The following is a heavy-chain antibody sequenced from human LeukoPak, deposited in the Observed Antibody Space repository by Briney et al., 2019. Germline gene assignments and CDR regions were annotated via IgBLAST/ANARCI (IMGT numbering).Heavy chain of an antibody. J-gene: IGHJ4*02. Sequence: PSETLSLTCTVSGGSISSYYWSWIRQPPGKGLEWIGYIYYSGSTNYNPSLKSRVTISVDTSKNQFSLKLSSVTAADTAVYYCAGEPGIAVAGGDYWGQGTLVTVS. CDR1: GGSISSYY. D-gene: IGHD6-19*01. CDR2: IYYSGST. CDR3: AGEPGIAVAGGDY. V-gene: IGHV4-59*01.